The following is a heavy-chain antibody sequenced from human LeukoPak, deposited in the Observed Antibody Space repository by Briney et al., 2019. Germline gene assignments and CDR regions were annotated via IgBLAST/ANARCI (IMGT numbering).Heavy chain of an antibody. J-gene: IGHJ4*02. CDR1: GFTFSSYA. CDR2: ISGSGGST. CDR3: AKDHRDYSNYADY. D-gene: IGHD4-11*01. Sequence: GGSLRLSCAASGFTFSSYAMSWVRQAPGKGLEWVSAISGSGGSTYYADSVKGRFTISRDNSKNTLYLQMNSLRAEGTAVNYCAKDHRDYSNYADYWGQGTLVTVSS. V-gene: IGHV3-23*01.